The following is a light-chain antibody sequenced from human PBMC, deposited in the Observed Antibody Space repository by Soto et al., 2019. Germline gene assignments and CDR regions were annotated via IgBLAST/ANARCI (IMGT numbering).Light chain of an antibody. V-gene: IGKV3-11*01. CDR3: QQRQYWPPIT. Sequence: EIVLTQSPATLSLSPGERATLSCRASQSVSSYLAWYQQKPGQAPRLLIYGASTRATGIPARFSGSGSGTDFTLTISSLEPEDFAIYYCQQRQYWPPITFGQGTRLEI. CDR1: QSVSSY. J-gene: IGKJ5*01. CDR2: GAS.